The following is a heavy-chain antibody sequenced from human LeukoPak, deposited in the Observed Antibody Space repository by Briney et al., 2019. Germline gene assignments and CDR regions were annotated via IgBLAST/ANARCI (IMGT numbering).Heavy chain of an antibody. CDR3: AKAQSGSSSARHLSDY. CDR2: ISSSGSTI. Sequence: GGSLRLSCAASGFTFSDYYMSWIRQAPGKGLEWVSYISSSGSTIYYADSVKGRFTISRDNSKNTLYLQMNSLRAEDTAVYYCAKAQSGSSSARHLSDYWGQGTLVTVSS. CDR1: GFTFSDYY. D-gene: IGHD6-13*01. V-gene: IGHV3-11*04. J-gene: IGHJ4*02.